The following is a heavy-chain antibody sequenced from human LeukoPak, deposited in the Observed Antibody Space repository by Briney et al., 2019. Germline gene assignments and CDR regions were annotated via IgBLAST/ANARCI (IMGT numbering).Heavy chain of an antibody. Sequence: GGSLRLSCAASGFTFSSYAMSWVRQAPGKGLEWVSAISGSGGSTYYADSVKGRFTISRDNSKNTLYLQMNSLRAEDTAVYYCAKAFERAGIAVAGDFDYWGQGTLVTVSS. D-gene: IGHD6-19*01. J-gene: IGHJ4*02. CDR2: ISGSGGST. CDR3: AKAFERAGIAVAGDFDY. V-gene: IGHV3-23*01. CDR1: GFTFSSYA.